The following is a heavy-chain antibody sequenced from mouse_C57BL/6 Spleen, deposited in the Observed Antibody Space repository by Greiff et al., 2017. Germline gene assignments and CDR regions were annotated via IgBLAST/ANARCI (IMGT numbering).Heavy chain of an antibody. CDR3: ARRGITTVVAHWYFDV. D-gene: IGHD1-1*01. CDR2: IDPSDSAT. Sequence: QVQLQQPGAELVRPGSSVKLSCKASGYTFTSYWMHWVKQRPIQGLEWIGNIDPSDSATHYNQKFKDKATLTVDKSSSTAYMQLSSLTSEDSAVYYCARRGITTVVAHWYFDVWGTGTTVTVSS. V-gene: IGHV1-52*01. J-gene: IGHJ1*03. CDR1: GYTFTSYW.